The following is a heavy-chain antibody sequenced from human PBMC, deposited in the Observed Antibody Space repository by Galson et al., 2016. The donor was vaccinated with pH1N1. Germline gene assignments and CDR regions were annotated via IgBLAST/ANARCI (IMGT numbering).Heavy chain of an antibody. Sequence: SVKVSCKASGYTFTSFYIHWVRQAPGQGLEWMGQINPNRGDSNFAQKFQGRVAMTSDTSISTAYMELSSLRFDDTAFYYCAKASDLSAYDLDYFDYWGQGTLVTVSS. CDR1: GYTFTSFY. V-gene: IGHV1-2*06. D-gene: IGHD5-12*01. J-gene: IGHJ4*02. CDR3: AKASDLSAYDLDYFDY. CDR2: INPNRGDS.